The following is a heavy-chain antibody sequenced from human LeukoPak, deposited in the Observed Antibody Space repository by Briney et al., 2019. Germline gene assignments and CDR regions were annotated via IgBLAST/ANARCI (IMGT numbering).Heavy chain of an antibody. D-gene: IGHD5-24*01. V-gene: IGHV4-34*01. CDR1: GGSFSGYY. CDR3: AREMATTPPT. CDR2: INHSGST. Sequence: PSETLSLTCAVYGGSFSGYYWSWIRQPPGKGLEWIGEINHSGSTNYNPSLKSRVTISVDTSKNQFSLKLSSVTAADTAVYYCAREMATTPPTWGQGTLVTVSS. J-gene: IGHJ5*02.